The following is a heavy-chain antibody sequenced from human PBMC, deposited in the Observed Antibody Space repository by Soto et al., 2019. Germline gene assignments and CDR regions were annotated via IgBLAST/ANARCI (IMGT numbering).Heavy chain of an antibody. CDR1: GFTFSDHY. CDR2: IDSRGTPL. J-gene: IGHJ4*02. CDR3: ARDPDRTSKVDF. Sequence: PXGSLGLSCEASGFTFSDHYMSWIRQTPGKGLEWISYIDSRGTPLYYGDSVRGRFTISRDNAKNSLFLQMNSLRPDDTGIYYCARDPDRTSKVDFWGQGTLVTVSS. D-gene: IGHD1-7*01. V-gene: IGHV3-11*01.